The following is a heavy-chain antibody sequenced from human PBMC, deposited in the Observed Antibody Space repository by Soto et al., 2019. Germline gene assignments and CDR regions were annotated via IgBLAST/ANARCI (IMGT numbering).Heavy chain of an antibody. Sequence: PSETLSLTCAVYGGSFSGYYWSWIRQPPGKGLEWIGEINHSGSTNYNPSLKSRVTISVDTSKNQFSLKLSSVTAADTAVYYCACSCRRAVYYYFYTDVWRNATTFTV. CDR1: GGSFSGYY. CDR2: INHSGST. D-gene: IGHD2-15*01. V-gene: IGHV4-34*01. J-gene: IGHJ6*03. CDR3: ACSCRRAVYYYFYTDV.